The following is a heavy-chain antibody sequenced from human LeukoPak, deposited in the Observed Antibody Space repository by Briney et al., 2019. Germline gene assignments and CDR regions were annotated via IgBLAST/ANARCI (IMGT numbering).Heavy chain of an antibody. CDR3: ARRYFYDSGGYYYYFDY. CDR2: IYYSGST. D-gene: IGHD3-22*01. J-gene: IGHJ4*02. V-gene: IGHV4-39*01. Sequence: SETLSLTCTVSVGSISSSSYYWGWIRQPPGKGLEWIGSIYYSGSTYYNPSLKSRVTISVDTSKTQFSLKLSSVTAADTAVYYCARRYFYDSGGYYYYFDYWGQGTLVTVSS. CDR1: VGSISSSSYY.